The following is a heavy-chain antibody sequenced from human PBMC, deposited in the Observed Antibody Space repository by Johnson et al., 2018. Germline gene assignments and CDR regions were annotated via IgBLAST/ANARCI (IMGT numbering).Heavy chain of an antibody. CDR2: ISWNSGTI. Sequence: VQLVQSGGGLVQPGRSLRLSCAASGFSFDDYAMHWVRQAPGKGLEWVSGISWNSGTIDYADSVKGQFTISRDNAKNSLYLQMNSLSIEDTALYYCAKDKYKQSNYYYYGMDVWGQGTTVTVSS. CDR3: AKDKYKQSNYYYYGMDV. D-gene: IGHD1-14*01. J-gene: IGHJ6*02. V-gene: IGHV3-9*01. CDR1: GFSFDDYA.